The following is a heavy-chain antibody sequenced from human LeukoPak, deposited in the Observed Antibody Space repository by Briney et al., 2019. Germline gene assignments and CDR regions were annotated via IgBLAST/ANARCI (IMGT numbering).Heavy chain of an antibody. J-gene: IGHJ6*03. V-gene: IGHV4-59*01. D-gene: IGHD6-6*01. CDR3: ARAAYSSSSGYYYYYMDV. CDR1: GGSISSYY. Sequence: SETLSLTCTVSGGSISSYYWSWIRQPPGKGLEWIGYIYYSGSTNYNPSLKSRVTISVDTSKNQFSLKLSSATAADTAVYYCARAAYSSSSGYYYYYMDVWGKGTTVTVSS. CDR2: IYYSGST.